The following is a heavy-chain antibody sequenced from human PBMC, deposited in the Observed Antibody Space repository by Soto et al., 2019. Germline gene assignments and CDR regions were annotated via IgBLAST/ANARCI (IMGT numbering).Heavy chain of an antibody. Sequence: QVHLVESGGGVVQPGGSLRLSCAASGFTFDAYGFHWVRQAPGKGLEWVAVVWSNGNLKYYADSVKGRFTISRDSSKSALNLQMNSLRADDTAVYYCARIQLDTIMALDYWGQGTLVTVSS. CDR1: GFTFDAYG. J-gene: IGHJ4*02. CDR3: ARIQLDTIMALDY. V-gene: IGHV3-33*01. CDR2: VWSNGNLK. D-gene: IGHD1-1*01.